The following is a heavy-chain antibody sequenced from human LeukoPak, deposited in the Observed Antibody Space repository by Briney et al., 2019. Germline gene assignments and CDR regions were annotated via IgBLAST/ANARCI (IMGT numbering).Heavy chain of an antibody. Sequence: GGSLRLSCAASGFTFSSFGMFWVRQAPAKGLEWVAVIWYDGTNKFYADSVKGRFTISRDNAKNSLWLQMNSLRAEDTAVYYCARSPPGTIDYWGQGTLVTVSS. V-gene: IGHV3-33*07. D-gene: IGHD1-7*01. J-gene: IGHJ4*02. CDR2: IWYDGTNK. CDR1: GFTFSSFG. CDR3: ARSPPGTIDY.